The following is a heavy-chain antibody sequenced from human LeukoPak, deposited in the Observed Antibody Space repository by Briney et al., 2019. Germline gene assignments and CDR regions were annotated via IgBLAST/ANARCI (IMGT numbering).Heavy chain of an antibody. CDR2: ISGSGGST. CDR1: GFTFSDYS. Sequence: PGGSLRLSCAASGFTFSDYSMNWVRQAPGKGLEWVSAISGSGGSTYYADSVKGRFTVSRDNSKNTLYLQMNSLRAEDTAVYYCAKDGPHLTYGSGSYYGMYNWFDPWGQGTLVTVSS. J-gene: IGHJ5*02. V-gene: IGHV3-23*01. CDR3: AKDGPHLTYGSGSYYGMYNWFDP. D-gene: IGHD3-10*01.